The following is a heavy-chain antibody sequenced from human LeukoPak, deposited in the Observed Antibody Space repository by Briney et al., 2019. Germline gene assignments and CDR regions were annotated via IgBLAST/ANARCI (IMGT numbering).Heavy chain of an antibody. CDR1: GYTFTSYA. Sequence: APVKVSCKASGYTFTSYAMNWVRQAPGQGLEWMGWINTNTGNPTYAQGFTGRFVFSLDTSVSTAYLQISSLKAEDTAVYYCARKNWNYGKSLFDYWGQGTLVTVSS. V-gene: IGHV7-4-1*02. CDR3: ARKNWNYGKSLFDY. CDR2: INTNTGNP. D-gene: IGHD1-7*01. J-gene: IGHJ4*02.